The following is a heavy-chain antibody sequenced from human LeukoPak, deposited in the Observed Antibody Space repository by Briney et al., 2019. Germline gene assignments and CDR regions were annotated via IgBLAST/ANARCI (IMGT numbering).Heavy chain of an antibody. Sequence: PGGSLRLSCAASGFTFSSYVMSWVRQAPGKGLEWVSTIRISSDSTYYTDSVKGRFTISRDNSKNTLYMQMNSLRAEDTAVYYCARVDTAMIKAFDYWGQGTLVTVSS. D-gene: IGHD5-18*01. J-gene: IGHJ4*02. CDR2: IRISSDST. CDR3: ARVDTAMIKAFDY. CDR1: GFTFSSYV. V-gene: IGHV3-23*01.